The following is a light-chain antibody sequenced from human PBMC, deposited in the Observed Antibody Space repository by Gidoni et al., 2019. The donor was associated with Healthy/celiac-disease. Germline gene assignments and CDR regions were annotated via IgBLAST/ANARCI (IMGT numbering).Light chain of an antibody. J-gene: IGKJ1*01. CDR2: DAS. CDR3: QQFNSYPPRT. CDR1: QGISSA. V-gene: IGKV1-13*02. Sequence: AIQLTQSPSSLSASVGDRVTITCRASQGISSALAWYQQKPGKAPKLLIYDASTLESGVPSRFSGSGSGTDFTLTISSLQPEDFATYYCQQFNSYPPRTFXQXTKVEIK.